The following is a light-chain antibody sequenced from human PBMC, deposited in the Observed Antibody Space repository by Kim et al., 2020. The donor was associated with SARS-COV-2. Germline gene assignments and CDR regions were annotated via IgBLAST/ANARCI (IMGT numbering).Light chain of an antibody. J-gene: IGKJ2*01. Sequence: DIQMTQSPSTLSASVGDRVTITCRASQSVSPYLAWYQQKPGKAPKLLIYMASTLESGVPSRFSGSGSGAEFTLTINNLQPDDFATYYCQHYYRFPYTFGQGTKLEI. CDR2: MAS. V-gene: IGKV1-5*03. CDR3: QHYYRFPYT. CDR1: QSVSPY.